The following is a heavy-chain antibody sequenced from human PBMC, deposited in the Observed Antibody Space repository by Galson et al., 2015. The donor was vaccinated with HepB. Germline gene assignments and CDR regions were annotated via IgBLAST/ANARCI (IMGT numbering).Heavy chain of an antibody. J-gene: IGHJ6*02. CDR1: GFTFSSYW. CDR3: ASFTGSGWFDFGYSGMDV. Sequence: SLRLSCAASGFTFSSYWMSWVRQAPGKGLEWVANIKQDGSEKYYVDSVKGRFTISRDNAKNSLYLQMNSLRAEDTAVYYCASFTGSGWFDFGYSGMDVWGQGTLVTVSS. D-gene: IGHD6-19*01. V-gene: IGHV3-7*03. CDR2: IKQDGSEK.